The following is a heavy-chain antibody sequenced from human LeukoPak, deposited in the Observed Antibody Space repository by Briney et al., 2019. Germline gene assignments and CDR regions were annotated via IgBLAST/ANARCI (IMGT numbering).Heavy chain of an antibody. D-gene: IGHD2-8*02. CDR1: GFTFSTFA. CDR2: IFPSGGEI. V-gene: IGHV3-23*01. J-gene: IGHJ4*02. CDR3: ATYRQVLLPFES. Sequence: GGSLRLSCAASGFTFSTFAMIWVRQPPGKGLEWVSSIFPSGGEIHYADSVRGRFTISRDNSKSTLSLQMNSLRDEDTAIYYCATYRQVLLPFESWGQGTLVTVSS.